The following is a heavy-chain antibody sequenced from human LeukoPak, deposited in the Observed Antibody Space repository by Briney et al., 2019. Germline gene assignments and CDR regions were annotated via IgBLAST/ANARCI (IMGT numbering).Heavy chain of an antibody. Sequence: PSETLSLTCTVSGGSISSGSYYWSWIRQPAGKGLEWIGRIYTSGSTNYNPSLKSRVTISVDTSKNQFSLKLSSVTAADTAVYYCARGRFLEWLVSGHYMDVWGKGTTVTVSS. CDR3: ARGRFLEWLVSGHYMDV. D-gene: IGHD3-3*01. CDR1: GGSISSGSYY. V-gene: IGHV4-61*02. J-gene: IGHJ6*03. CDR2: IYTSGST.